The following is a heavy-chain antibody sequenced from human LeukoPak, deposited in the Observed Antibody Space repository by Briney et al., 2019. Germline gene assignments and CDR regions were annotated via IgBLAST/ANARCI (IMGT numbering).Heavy chain of an antibody. Sequence: GGSLRLSCAASGFTVSSNYMSWVRQAPGKGLEWVSSISSSSSYIYYADSVKGRFTISRDNAKNSLYLQMNSLRAEDTAVYYCARDRGYSHDAFDIWGQGTMVTVSS. CDR2: ISSSSSYI. V-gene: IGHV3-21*01. J-gene: IGHJ3*02. CDR3: ARDRGYSHDAFDI. CDR1: GFTVSSNY. D-gene: IGHD1-26*01.